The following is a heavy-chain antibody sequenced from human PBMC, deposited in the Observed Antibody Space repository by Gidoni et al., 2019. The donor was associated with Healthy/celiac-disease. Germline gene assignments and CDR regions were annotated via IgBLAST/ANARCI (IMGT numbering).Heavy chain of an antibody. CDR2: ISSSSSYI. Sequence: EVQLVESGGGLVKPGGSLSLSCAASGSTFSSYSMNWVRQAPGKGLEWVSSISSSSSYIYYADSVKGRFTISRDNAKNSLYLQMNSLRAEDTAVYYCARAGDHGYCSGGSCTFDYWGQGTLVTVSS. V-gene: IGHV3-21*01. D-gene: IGHD2-15*01. J-gene: IGHJ4*02. CDR1: GSTFSSYS. CDR3: ARAGDHGYCSGGSCTFDY.